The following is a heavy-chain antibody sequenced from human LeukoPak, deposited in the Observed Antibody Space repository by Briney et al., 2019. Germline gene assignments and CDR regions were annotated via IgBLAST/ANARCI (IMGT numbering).Heavy chain of an antibody. CDR3: ARDPNSLGYCSSTSCSHYYYGMDV. D-gene: IGHD2-2*01. J-gene: IGHJ6*02. Sequence: GGSLRLSCAASGFTFSDCYMSWIRQAPGKGLEWVSYISSSGSTIYYADSVKGRFTISRDNAKNSLYLQMNSLRAEDTAVYYCARDPNSLGYCSSTSCSHYYYGMDVWGQGTTVTVSS. CDR2: ISSSGSTI. CDR1: GFTFSDCY. V-gene: IGHV3-11*04.